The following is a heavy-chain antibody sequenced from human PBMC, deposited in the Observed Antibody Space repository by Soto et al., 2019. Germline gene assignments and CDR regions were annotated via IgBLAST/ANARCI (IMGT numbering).Heavy chain of an antibody. CDR2: IIPIFGTA. CDR3: ARRVVQRGYYYYYGMDV. D-gene: IGHD1-1*01. Sequence: QVQLVQSGAEVKKPGSSVKVSCKASGGTFSSYAISWVRQAPGQGLEWMGGIIPIFGTANYAKKFQGRVTITADESTSTAYMELSSLRSEDTAVYYCARRVVQRGYYYYYGMDVWGQGTTVTVSS. J-gene: IGHJ6*02. CDR1: GGTFSSYA. V-gene: IGHV1-69*12.